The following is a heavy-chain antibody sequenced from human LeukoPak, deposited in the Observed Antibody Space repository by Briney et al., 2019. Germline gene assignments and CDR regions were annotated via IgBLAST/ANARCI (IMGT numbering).Heavy chain of an antibody. D-gene: IGHD1-26*01. CDR3: ARERAGRFDY. CDR2: MNPHSGNT. J-gene: IGHJ4*02. Sequence: ASVKVSCKASGYTFTSYDINWVRQATGQGLEWMRWMNPHSGNTGYAQKFQGRVTMTRNTSISTAYMELSSLRSEDTAVYYCARERAGRFDYWGQGTLVTVSS. CDR1: GYTFTSYD. V-gene: IGHV1-8*01.